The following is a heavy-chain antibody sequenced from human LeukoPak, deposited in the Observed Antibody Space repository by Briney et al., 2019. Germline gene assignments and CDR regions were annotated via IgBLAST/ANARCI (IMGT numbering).Heavy chain of an antibody. J-gene: IGHJ4*02. CDR1: GFTFSSYG. D-gene: IGHD3-10*01. V-gene: IGHV3-23*01. CDR2: ISGSGGST. Sequence: PGGTLRLSCAASGFTFSSYGMSWVRQAPGKGLEWVSAISGSGGSTYYADSVKGRFTISRDNSKNTLYLQMNSLRAEDTAVYYCAKVGMVRGVSFVDYWGQGTLVTVSS. CDR3: AKVGMVRGVSFVDY.